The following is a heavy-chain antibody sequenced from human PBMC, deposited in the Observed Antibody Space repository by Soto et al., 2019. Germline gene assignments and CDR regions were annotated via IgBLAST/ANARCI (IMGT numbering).Heavy chain of an antibody. CDR3: ARDLGGWAAY. J-gene: IGHJ4*02. V-gene: IGHV1-3*01. CDR2: INAGNGNT. D-gene: IGHD6-19*01. CDR1: GYTFTSYA. Sequence: QVQLVQSGAEVKKPGASVKVSCKASGYTFTSYAIHWVRQAPGQRLEWMGWINAGNGNTKYSQKFQDRVTITRDTSASTAYMELSSLRSKDTAMYYCARDLGGWAAYWGQGTLVTVSS.